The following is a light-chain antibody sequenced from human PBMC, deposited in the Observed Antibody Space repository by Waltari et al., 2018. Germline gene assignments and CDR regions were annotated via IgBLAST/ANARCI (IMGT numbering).Light chain of an antibody. V-gene: IGLV1-40*01. CDR3: QSYDRSLSGSV. J-gene: IGLJ3*02. CDR2: SDT. Sequence: QSVLTQPPSVPGAPGQRVPISCTGSLSTPGAGYDVHWYQHFPGAGPKLIIYSDTHRPSGVPDRFSGSKSGTSASLAVTGLQADDEADYYCQSYDRSLSGSVFGGGTKLTVL. CDR1: LSTPGAGYD.